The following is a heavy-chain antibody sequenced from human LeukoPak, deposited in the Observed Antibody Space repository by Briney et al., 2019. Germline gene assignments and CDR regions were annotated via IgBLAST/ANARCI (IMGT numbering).Heavy chain of an antibody. CDR1: GGSISSYY. Sequence: SETLSLTCTVSGGSISSYYWSWIRQPPGKGLEWIGYIYYSGTTNYNPSLKSRVTISVDTSKNQFSLKLSSVTAADTAVYYCARGLRKGLPAAIDPWGQGTLVTVSS. J-gene: IGHJ5*02. D-gene: IGHD2-2*02. V-gene: IGHV4-59*12. CDR2: IYYSGTT. CDR3: ARGLRKGLPAAIDP.